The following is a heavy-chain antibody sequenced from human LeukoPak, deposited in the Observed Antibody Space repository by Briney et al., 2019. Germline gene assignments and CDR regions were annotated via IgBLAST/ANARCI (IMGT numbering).Heavy chain of an antibody. CDR1: GGTFSSYA. V-gene: IGHV1-69*06. J-gene: IGHJ4*02. Sequence: ASVKVSCKASGGTFSSYAISWVRQAPGQGLEWVGGIIPIFGTANYAQKFQGRVTITADKSTSTAYMELSSLRSEDTAVYYCARDVSLYDFWSGYYLYWGQGTLVTVSS. CDR3: ARDVSLYDFWSGYYLY. CDR2: IIPIFGTA. D-gene: IGHD3-3*01.